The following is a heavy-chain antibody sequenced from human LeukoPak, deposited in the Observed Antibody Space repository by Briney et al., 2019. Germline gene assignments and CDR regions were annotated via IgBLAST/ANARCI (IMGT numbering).Heavy chain of an antibody. CDR3: TRDGPSGSYYMIDFDY. Sequence: GGSLRLSCTASGFTFGDYAMSWVRQAPGKGLEWVGFIRSKAYGGTTECAASVKGRFTISRDDSKSIAYLQMNSLKTEDTAVYYCTRDGPSGSYYMIDFDYWGQGTLVTVSS. D-gene: IGHD1-26*01. CDR2: IRSKAYGGTT. J-gene: IGHJ4*02. V-gene: IGHV3-49*04. CDR1: GFTFGDYA.